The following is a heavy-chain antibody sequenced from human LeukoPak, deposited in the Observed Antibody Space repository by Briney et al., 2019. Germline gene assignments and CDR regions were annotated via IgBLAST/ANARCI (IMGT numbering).Heavy chain of an antibody. CDR3: ARGGGDSSSSQDFDY. D-gene: IGHD6-6*01. CDR1: GGSISNSSYY. Sequence: SETLSLTCTVSGGSISNSSYYWNWIRQPPGKGLDWIGYIHTSGSTNYNPSLKSRVTISVDTSKNQFSLKLSSVTAADTAVYYCARGGGDSSSSQDFDYWGQGTLVTVSS. V-gene: IGHV4-61*05. J-gene: IGHJ4*01. CDR2: IHTSGST.